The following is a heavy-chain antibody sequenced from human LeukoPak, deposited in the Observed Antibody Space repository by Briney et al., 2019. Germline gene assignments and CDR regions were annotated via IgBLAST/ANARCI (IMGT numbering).Heavy chain of an antibody. CDR3: ARHESSGWYYFDY. J-gene: IGHJ4*02. CDR1: GYSFTSYW. D-gene: IGHD6-19*01. Sequence: RGEPLKISCKGSGYSFTSYWIGWVRQMPGKGLEWMGIIYPGGSVTRYSPSFQGQVTISADKSISTAYLQWSSLKASDTAMYYCARHESSGWYYFDYWGQGTLVTVSS. V-gene: IGHV5-51*01. CDR2: IYPGGSVT.